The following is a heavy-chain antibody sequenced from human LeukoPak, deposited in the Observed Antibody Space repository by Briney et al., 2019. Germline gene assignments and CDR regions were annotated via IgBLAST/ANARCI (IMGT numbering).Heavy chain of an antibody. CDR2: INHSGST. CDR1: GGSFSGYY. Sequence: SETLSLTCAVYGGSFSGYYWSWIRQPPGKGLEWIGEINHSGSTNYNPSLKSRVTISVDTSKNQFSLKLSSVTAADTAVYYCARAQKYGSGSYYKGMDVWGQGTTVTVSS. J-gene: IGHJ6*02. CDR3: ARAQKYGSGSYYKGMDV. D-gene: IGHD3-10*01. V-gene: IGHV4-34*01.